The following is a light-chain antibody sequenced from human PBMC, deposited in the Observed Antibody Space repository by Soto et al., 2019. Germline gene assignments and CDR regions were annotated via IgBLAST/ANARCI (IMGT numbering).Light chain of an antibody. CDR3: QQYNNWPPDRT. Sequence: EIVMTQSPATLSVSPGDRAALSCRASQSVGSNLAWYQQKPGQAPRLLIYGASTRATGIPARFSCSGSGTEFTLTISSLQSEDFAIYFCQQYNNWPPDRTF. CDR2: GAS. V-gene: IGKV3-15*01. CDR1: QSVGSN. J-gene: IGKJ1*01.